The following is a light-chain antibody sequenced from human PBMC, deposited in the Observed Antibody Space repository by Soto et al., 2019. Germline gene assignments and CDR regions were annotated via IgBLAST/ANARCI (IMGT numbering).Light chain of an antibody. V-gene: IGKV3-20*01. CDR1: RSVSSNN. Sequence: EIVLTQSPGTLSLSPGERATLSCRASRSVSSNNVAWYQQKPGQAPRLLIYDASSRATGIPDRFSGSGSGTDFTLSINRLEPADFAVYYCQQYGSSPRTFGPGTRVDIK. CDR3: QQYGSSPRT. J-gene: IGKJ3*01. CDR2: DAS.